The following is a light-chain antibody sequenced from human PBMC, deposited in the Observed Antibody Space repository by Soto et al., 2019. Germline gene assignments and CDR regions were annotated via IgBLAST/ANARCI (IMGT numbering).Light chain of an antibody. V-gene: IGKV3-20*01. Sequence: EIVLTQSPGTLSLFPGERATLSCRASQSVSNNYLAWYQQKPGQAPRLLIYGASSRATGIPDRFSGSGSGTDFTLTISRLEPEDFAVYYCQQYGSSPRTFGQGTKVDIK. J-gene: IGKJ1*01. CDR2: GAS. CDR3: QQYGSSPRT. CDR1: QSVSNNY.